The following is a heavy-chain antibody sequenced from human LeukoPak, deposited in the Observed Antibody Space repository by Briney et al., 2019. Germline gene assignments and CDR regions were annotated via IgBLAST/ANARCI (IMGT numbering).Heavy chain of an antibody. Sequence: GRSLRLSCAASGFPFSDHNIHWVRRAPGKGLEWVAFISFEGSKIDYADSVKGRFAISRDNTQNTVSLQMNSLRSDDTAMYYCAKTIDGYWPQFDVWGQGTLVTVSS. J-gene: IGHJ4*02. CDR3: AKTIDGYWPQFDV. V-gene: IGHV3-30*18. D-gene: IGHD5-24*01. CDR1: GFPFSDHN. CDR2: ISFEGSKI.